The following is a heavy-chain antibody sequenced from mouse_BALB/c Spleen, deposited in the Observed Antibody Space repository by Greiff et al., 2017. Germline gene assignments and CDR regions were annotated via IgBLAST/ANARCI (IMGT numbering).Heavy chain of an antibody. CDR1: GYTFTSYW. J-gene: IGHJ4*01. V-gene: IGHV1-5*01. D-gene: IGHD2-1*01. Sequence: VQLQQSGTVLARPGASVKMSCKASGYTFTSYWMHWVKQRPGQGLEWIGAIYPGNSDTSYNQKFKGKAKLTAVTSTSTAYMELSSLTNEDSAVYYCTRGGGNYVRYYAMDYWGQGTSVTVSS. CDR2: IYPGNSDT. CDR3: TRGGGNYVRYYAMDY.